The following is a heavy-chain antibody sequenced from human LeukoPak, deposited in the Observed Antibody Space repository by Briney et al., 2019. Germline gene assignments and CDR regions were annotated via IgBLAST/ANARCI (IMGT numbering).Heavy chain of an antibody. J-gene: IGHJ6*02. CDR2: IYNSGIT. D-gene: IGHD3-10*01. V-gene: IGHV4-31*03. Sequence: SETLTLTCTLSGGSNSSGVDYWRWIRQDPGKGLEWIGYIYNSGITYYNPSLKSRVTISLDMSRNQFSLRLNSVTAADTAVYYCARHPRGYGVDVWGQGTTVTVSS. CDR3: ARHPRGYGVDV. CDR1: GGSNSSGVDY.